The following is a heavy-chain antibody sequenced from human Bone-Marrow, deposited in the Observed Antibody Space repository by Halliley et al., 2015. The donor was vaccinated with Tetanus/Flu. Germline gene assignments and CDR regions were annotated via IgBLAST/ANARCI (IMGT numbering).Heavy chain of an antibody. CDR3: AGASVSVTVVGAPDV. D-gene: IGHD1-26*01. V-gene: IGHV4-59*01. CDR2: VYHNEGT. CDR1: GDSINNYY. Sequence: TLSLTCSVSGDSINNYYWNWIRQPPGKGLEWIGYVYHNEGTNYNPSLERRVTISLDTSKSQLSLRLTSVTAADTAVYYCAGASVSVTVVGAPDVWGQGTMVTVSS. J-gene: IGHJ3*01.